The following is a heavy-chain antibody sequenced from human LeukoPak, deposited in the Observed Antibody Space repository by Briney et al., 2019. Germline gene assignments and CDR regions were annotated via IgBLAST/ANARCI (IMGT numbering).Heavy chain of an antibody. J-gene: IGHJ4*02. CDR1: GFMFGGYA. CDR3: SRAVAHLDY. CDR2: IRSGSYGGTT. V-gene: IGHV3-49*04. D-gene: IGHD4-23*01. Sequence: GGSLRLSCTASGFMFGGYAVSWVRQAPGKGLEWVGFIRSGSYGGTTEYAASVKGRFTISRDDSKSIAYLQMNSLKTEDTAVYYCSRAVAHLDYWGQGTLVTVSS.